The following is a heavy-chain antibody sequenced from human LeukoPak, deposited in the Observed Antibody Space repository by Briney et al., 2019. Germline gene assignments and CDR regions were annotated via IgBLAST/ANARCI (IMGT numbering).Heavy chain of an antibody. J-gene: IGHJ4*02. V-gene: IGHV4-59*08. D-gene: IGHD2-8*02. CDR2: IYYSGST. CDR3: ARKKGYWSDSNYFDY. Sequence: PSETLSLTCTVSGGSISSYYWSWIRQPPGKGLEWIGYIYYSGSTNYNPSLKSRVTISVDTSKNQFSLKLSSVTAADTAVYYCARKKGYWSDSNYFDYWGQGTLVTVSS. CDR1: GGSISSYY.